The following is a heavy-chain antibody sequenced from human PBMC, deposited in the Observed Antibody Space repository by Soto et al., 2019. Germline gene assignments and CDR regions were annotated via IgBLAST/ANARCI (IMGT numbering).Heavy chain of an antibody. CDR1: SVSNAW. J-gene: IGHJ4*02. CDR2: IKSKTDGGTT. CDR3: TTVGAIRYYFDS. Sequence: SVSNAWMNWVRQAPGKGLEWVGRIKSKTDGGTTDYAAPVKGRFTISRDDSKNTLYLQMNSLKTEDTAVYYFTTVGAIRYYFDSWVQGTLVTVSS. D-gene: IGHD1-26*01. V-gene: IGHV3-15*07.